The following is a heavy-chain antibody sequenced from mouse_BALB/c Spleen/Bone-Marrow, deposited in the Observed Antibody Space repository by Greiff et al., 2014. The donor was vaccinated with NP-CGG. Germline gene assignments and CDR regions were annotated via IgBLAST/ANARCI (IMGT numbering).Heavy chain of an antibody. V-gene: IGHV1S22*01. Sequence: LQQSGSELVRPGASVKLSCKASGYTFINYWIHWVKQRPGQGLEWIGNFYPGSGTTNYDEKFKTKATLTVDTFSSTAYMQLSSVTSEDSAVYYCTKGNYFFDYWGQGTTLTVSS. J-gene: IGHJ2*01. CDR3: TKGNYFFDY. CDR2: FYPGSGTT. D-gene: IGHD2-1*01. CDR1: GYTFINYW.